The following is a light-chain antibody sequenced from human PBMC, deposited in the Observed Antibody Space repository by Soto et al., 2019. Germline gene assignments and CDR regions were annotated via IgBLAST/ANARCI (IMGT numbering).Light chain of an antibody. CDR1: QSVSSN. J-gene: IGKJ1*01. V-gene: IGKV3-15*01. Sequence: EIVMTQSPATLSVSPGERATLSCRASQSVSSNLAWYQQKPGQAPRLLSYGASTRATGIPARFSGSGSGTEFTRTISSLQSEDFAVYYCQQYNNWPPCTFGQGTKVEIK. CDR2: GAS. CDR3: QQYNNWPPCT.